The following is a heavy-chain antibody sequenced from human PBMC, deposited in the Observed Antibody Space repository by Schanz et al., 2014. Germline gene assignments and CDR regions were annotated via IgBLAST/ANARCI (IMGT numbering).Heavy chain of an antibody. CDR1: GGDIGNYY. Sequence: QVQLQESGPGLVKPSETLSLTCSVSGGDIGNYYWSWIRQPPGKGLEWIGYIHQSGGTNYNPSLKSQVPILVDTSKTQFPLSLTSLTAADTAVYYCAKFLYDDPSWGQGTLVTVSP. CDR2: IHQSGGT. D-gene: IGHD3-3*01. CDR3: AKFLYDDPS. V-gene: IGHV4-59*08. J-gene: IGHJ5*02.